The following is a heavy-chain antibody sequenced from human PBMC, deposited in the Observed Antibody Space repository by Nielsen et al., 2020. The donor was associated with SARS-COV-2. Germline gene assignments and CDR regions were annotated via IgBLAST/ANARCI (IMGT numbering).Heavy chain of an antibody. D-gene: IGHD6-6*01. V-gene: IGHV4-59*01. CDR2: IYYSGST. CDR3: ARGPRHIAARYFDY. Sequence: WIRQPRGKGLEWIGYIYYSGSTNYNPSLKSRVTISVDTSKNQFSLKLSSVTAADTAVYYCARGPRHIAARYFDYWGQGTLVTVSS. J-gene: IGHJ4*02.